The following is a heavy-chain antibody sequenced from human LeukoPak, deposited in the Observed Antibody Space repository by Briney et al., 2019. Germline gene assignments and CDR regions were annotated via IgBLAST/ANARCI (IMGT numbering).Heavy chain of an antibody. CDR3: AREGEMATIN. D-gene: IGHD5-24*01. CDR2: IYYSGST. Sequence: KPSETLSLTCTVSGGSISSYYWSWIRQPPGKGLEWIGYIYYSGSTNYNPSLKSRVTISVDTSKNQFSLKLSSVTAADTAVYYCAREGEMATINWGQGTLVTVSS. J-gene: IGHJ4*02. V-gene: IGHV4-59*01. CDR1: GGSISSYY.